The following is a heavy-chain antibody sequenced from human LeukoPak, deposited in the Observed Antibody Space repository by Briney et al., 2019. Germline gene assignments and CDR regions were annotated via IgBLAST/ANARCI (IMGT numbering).Heavy chain of an antibody. Sequence: PGGSLRLSCAASGFTFSSCAMSWVRQAPGKGLEWVSAISGSGGSTYYAGSVKGRFTISRDNSKNTLFLQINSLRPQDTAVYYCAKGTYSSSPRDNWGQGTLVTVSS. CDR1: GFTFSSCA. V-gene: IGHV3-23*01. D-gene: IGHD6-6*01. J-gene: IGHJ4*02. CDR3: AKGTYSSSPRDN. CDR2: ISGSGGST.